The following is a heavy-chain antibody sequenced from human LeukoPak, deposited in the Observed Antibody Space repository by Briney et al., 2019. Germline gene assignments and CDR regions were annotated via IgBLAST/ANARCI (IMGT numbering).Heavy chain of an antibody. CDR1: GFTFSSYA. V-gene: IGHV3-21*01. D-gene: IGHD3-22*01. Sequence: PGGSLRLSCAASGFTFSSYAMSWVRQAPGKGLEWVSSISSSSSYIYYADSVKGRFTISRDNAKNSLYLQMNSLRAEDTAVYYCARGTPAYSYGSTDYHYAHFDYWGQGTLVTVSS. CDR2: ISSSSSYI. CDR3: ARGTPAYSYGSTDYHYAHFDY. J-gene: IGHJ4*02.